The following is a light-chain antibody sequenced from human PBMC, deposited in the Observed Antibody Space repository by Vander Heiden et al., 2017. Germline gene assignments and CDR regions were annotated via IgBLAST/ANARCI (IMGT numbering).Light chain of an antibody. Sequence: GDRVTITCRASQAFTDYLAWYQQKPGKPPRLLIYAASTLQSGVPSRFSGSRSGTDFTLTISSLQPEDVATYYCQNYSSAPPLTFGGGTRVEIK. V-gene: IGKV1-27*01. CDR2: AAS. CDR1: QAFTDY. CDR3: QNYSSAPPLT. J-gene: IGKJ4*01.